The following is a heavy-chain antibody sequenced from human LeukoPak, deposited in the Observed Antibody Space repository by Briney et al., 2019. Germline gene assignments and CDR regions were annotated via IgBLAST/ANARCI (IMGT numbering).Heavy chain of an antibody. V-gene: IGHV3-11*04. D-gene: IGHD6-6*01. CDR2: IISSGSTI. Sequence: LTCAVYGGSFSGYYWSWIRQAPGKGLEWVSYIISSGSTIYYADSVKGRFTISRDNAKNSLYLQMNSLRAEDTAVYYFARDPLSTSSSLFDYWGQGTLVTVSS. J-gene: IGHJ4*02. CDR1: GGSFSGYY. CDR3: ARDPLSTSSSLFDY.